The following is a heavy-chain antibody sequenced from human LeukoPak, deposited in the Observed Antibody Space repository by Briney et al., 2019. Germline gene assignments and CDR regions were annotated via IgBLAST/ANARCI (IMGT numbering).Heavy chain of an antibody. V-gene: IGHV4-4*07. CDR2: IYTSGST. J-gene: IGHJ4*02. CDR3: ASQYSSSWYLSKYFDY. Sequence: SEPLSLTCTVSGGSISSYYWSWTPQPAGKGLEWIGRIYTSGSTNYNPSLKSRDTMSVDTSKSQFSLRRSSVTAADTAVYYCASQYSSSWYLSKYFDYWGQGTLVTVSS. D-gene: IGHD6-13*01. CDR1: GGSISSYY.